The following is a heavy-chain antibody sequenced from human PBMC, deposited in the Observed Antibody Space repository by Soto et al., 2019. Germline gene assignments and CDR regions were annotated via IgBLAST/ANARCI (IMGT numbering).Heavy chain of an antibody. V-gene: IGHV3-30-3*01. CDR3: ARDYDFWSGPFYP. CDR2: ISYDGSNK. Sequence: GGSLRLSCAASGFTFSSYAMHWVRQAPGKGLEWVAVISYDGSNKYYADSVKGRFTISRDNSKNTLYLQMNSLRAEDTAVYYCARDYDFWSGPFYPWGQGTLVTVS. J-gene: IGHJ5*02. D-gene: IGHD3-3*01. CDR1: GFTFSSYA.